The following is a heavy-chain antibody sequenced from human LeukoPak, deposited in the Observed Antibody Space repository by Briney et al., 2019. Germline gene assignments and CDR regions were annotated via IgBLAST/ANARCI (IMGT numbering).Heavy chain of an antibody. CDR2: ISSSGTTI. D-gene: IGHD3-22*01. CDR1: GLTFSDYY. CDR3: ARWDSSGCLDY. Sequence: KPGGSLRLSCAASGLTFSDYYMSWIRQAPGKGLKWVSYISSSGTTIYYADSVKGRFTISRDNAENSLYLQMNSLRAEDTAVYFCARWDSSGCLDYWGQGTLVTVSS. V-gene: IGHV3-11*01. J-gene: IGHJ4*02.